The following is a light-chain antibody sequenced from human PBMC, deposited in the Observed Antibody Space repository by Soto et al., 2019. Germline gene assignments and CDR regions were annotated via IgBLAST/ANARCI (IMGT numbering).Light chain of an antibody. Sequence: DIQMTQSPSTLSGSVGDRVTITCRASQTISSWLAWYQQKPGKAPKLLIYKASTLKSGVPSRFSGSGSGTEFTLTISSLQPEDFATYYCQQYNYYSRTFGQGTKVDIK. V-gene: IGKV1-5*03. CDR2: KAS. CDR3: QQYNYYSRT. CDR1: QTISSW. J-gene: IGKJ1*01.